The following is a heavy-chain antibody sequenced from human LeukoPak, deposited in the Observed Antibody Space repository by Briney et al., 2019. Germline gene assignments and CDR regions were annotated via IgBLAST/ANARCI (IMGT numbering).Heavy chain of an antibody. CDR2: ISGRGDAT. V-gene: IGHV3-23*01. J-gene: IGHJ4*02. CDR3: AKCSAVATLDCDS. D-gene: IGHD2-15*01. CDR1: GFRLVSNA. Sequence: QPGGSLSLSCQPSGFRLVSNAMTGVRQAPGMGLEWVSSISGRGDATSYADTVKGRFTISRDNSNSTLYVQMNSLRAEYTARYCCAKCSAVATLDCDSWGQGALVTVSS.